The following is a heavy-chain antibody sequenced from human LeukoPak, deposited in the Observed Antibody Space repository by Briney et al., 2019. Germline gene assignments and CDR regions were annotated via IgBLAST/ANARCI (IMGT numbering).Heavy chain of an antibody. D-gene: IGHD3-16*01. Sequence: GGSLRLSCAASGFTFSSYWMHWVRQAPGKGLVWVSRINSDGSSTSYADSVKGRFTISRDNAKNTLYLQMNSLRAEDTAVYYCARGESYYDYVWGSYPNPRWGYWGQGTLVTVSS. J-gene: IGHJ4*02. V-gene: IGHV3-74*01. CDR3: ARGESYYDYVWGSYPNPRWGY. CDR2: INSDGSST. CDR1: GFTFSSYW.